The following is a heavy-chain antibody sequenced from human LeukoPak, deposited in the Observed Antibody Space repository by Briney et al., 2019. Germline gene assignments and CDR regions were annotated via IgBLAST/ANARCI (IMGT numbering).Heavy chain of an antibody. CDR2: INPSGGST. CDR1: GYTFTSYY. Sequence: ATVKVSCKASGYTFTSYYMHWVRQAPGQGLEWMGTINPSGGSTSYAQKFQGRVTITRDTSTSTVYMELSSLRSEDTAVYYCARNPEGYCTNGVCPTYYYYGMDVWGQGTTVTVSS. CDR3: ARNPEGYCTNGVCPTYYYYGMDV. V-gene: IGHV1-46*01. J-gene: IGHJ6*02. D-gene: IGHD2-8*01.